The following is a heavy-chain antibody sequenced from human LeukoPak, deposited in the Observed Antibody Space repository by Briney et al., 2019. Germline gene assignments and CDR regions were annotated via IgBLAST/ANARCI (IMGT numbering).Heavy chain of an antibody. CDR2: INGDGSST. CDR3: ARDGLPAARDI. Sequence: GGSLRLSCAGSGFVFSQFWMQWVRQVPGKGLVWVSRINGDGSSTNYADSVKGRFTISRDNAKNTLYLQMNSLRAEDTAVYYCARDGLPAARDIWGQGTMVTVSS. V-gene: IGHV3-74*01. J-gene: IGHJ3*02. CDR1: GFVFSQFW. D-gene: IGHD6-6*01.